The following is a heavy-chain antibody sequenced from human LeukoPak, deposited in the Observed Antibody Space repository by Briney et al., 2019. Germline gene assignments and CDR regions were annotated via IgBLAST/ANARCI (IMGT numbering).Heavy chain of an antibody. D-gene: IGHD3-3*01. V-gene: IGHV1-3*01. CDR1: GYTFTSYA. CDR3: ARDPSGGDFWSGYHNWLDP. J-gene: IGHJ5*02. CDR2: INAGNGNT. Sequence: ASVKVSCKASGYTFTSYAMHWVRQAPGQRLEWMGWINAGNGNTKYSQKFQGRVTITRDTSASTAYMELSSLRSEDTAVYFCARDPSGGDFWSGYHNWLDPWGQGTLVTVSS.